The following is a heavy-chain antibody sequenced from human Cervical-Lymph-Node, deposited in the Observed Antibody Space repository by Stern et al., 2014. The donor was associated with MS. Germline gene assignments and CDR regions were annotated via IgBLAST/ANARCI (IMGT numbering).Heavy chain of an antibody. CDR3: ARQRTTGHMDFDY. CDR2: INTSDGDT. J-gene: IGHJ4*02. D-gene: IGHD1-1*01. V-gene: IGHV1-46*01. CDR1: GYTFTTYF. Sequence: QVQLMQSGAEVKKPGASVNVSCKASGYTFTTYFVHWVRQAPGQGLEWMGIINTSDGDTSYIRSFQGRVTMTRDTSANTVYLRLSNLKSEDTAVYYCARQRTTGHMDFDYWGQGTLVTVSS.